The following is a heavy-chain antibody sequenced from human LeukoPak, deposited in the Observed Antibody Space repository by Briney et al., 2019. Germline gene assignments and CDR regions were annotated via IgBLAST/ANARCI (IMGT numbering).Heavy chain of an antibody. D-gene: IGHD3-16*01. CDR1: GYTFTSYY. CDR3: ARGGGGSVSPFDY. CDR2: INPRGGST. V-gene: IGHV1-46*01. Sequence: ASVTVSCKASGYTFTSYYMHWVRQVPGQRPEWMGIINPRGGSTDYAQKFEGRVTMTSDTSTSTVHMELSSLKYDDTAVYFCARGGGGSVSPFDYWGQGTLVTVSS. J-gene: IGHJ4*02.